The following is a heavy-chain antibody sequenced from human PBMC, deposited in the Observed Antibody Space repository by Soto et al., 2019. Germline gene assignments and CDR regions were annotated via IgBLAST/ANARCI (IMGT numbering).Heavy chain of an antibody. J-gene: IGHJ4*02. CDR1: GFTFSSYA. Sequence: GGSLRLSCAASGFTFSSYAMSWVRQAPGKGLEWVSAISGSGGSTYYADSVKGRFTISRDNSKNTLYLQMNSLRAEDTAVYYWAKVDVLRYFDWLLENFDYWGQGTLVTVSS. CDR3: AKVDVLRYFDWLLENFDY. CDR2: ISGSGGST. V-gene: IGHV3-23*01. D-gene: IGHD3-9*01.